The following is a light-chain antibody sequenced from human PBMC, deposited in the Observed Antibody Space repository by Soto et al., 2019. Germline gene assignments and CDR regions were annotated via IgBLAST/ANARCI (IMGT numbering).Light chain of an antibody. Sequence: IQLTHSPSSLSASVGDRVTIACRASESISNYLKWYQHKPGEALKVLIYSASSLRGGVPSRFSGTGSVTDFTLTISSLQPEDVATDYGQQTFSNPPSVGGGKKVEIK. J-gene: IGKJ4*01. CDR1: ESISNY. CDR3: QQTFSNPPS. CDR2: SAS. V-gene: IGKV1-39*01.